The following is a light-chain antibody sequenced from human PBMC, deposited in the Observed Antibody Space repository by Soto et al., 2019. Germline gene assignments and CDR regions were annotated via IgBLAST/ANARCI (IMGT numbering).Light chain of an antibody. CDR1: SSNIGAGYD. CDR2: SNS. J-gene: IGLJ2*01. V-gene: IGLV1-40*01. Sequence: QYVLTQPPSVSGAPGQRVTISCTGSSSNIGAGYDVHWYQQLPGTAPKLLIYSNSNRPSGVPDRFSRSKSGTSASLAITGLQAEDEADYYCQSYDRSLTVVFGGGTKLTVL. CDR3: QSYDRSLTVV.